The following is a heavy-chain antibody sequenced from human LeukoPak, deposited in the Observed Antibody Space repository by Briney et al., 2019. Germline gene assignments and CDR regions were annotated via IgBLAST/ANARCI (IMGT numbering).Heavy chain of an antibody. V-gene: IGHV4-59*01. Sequence: SESLSLTCIVSNGSISTYYWSWIRQPPGKGLEWIGYIDYSGSTNYNPSLKSRVTMSLDTSKNHFSLRLSSVTAADSAVYYCARVSRRHTLDYWGQGTLVTVSS. J-gene: IGHJ4*02. CDR2: IDYSGST. CDR1: NGSISTYY. CDR3: ARVSRRHTLDY.